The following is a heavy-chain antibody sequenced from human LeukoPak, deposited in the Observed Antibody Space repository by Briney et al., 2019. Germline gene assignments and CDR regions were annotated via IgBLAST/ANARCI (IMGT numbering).Heavy chain of an antibody. V-gene: IGHV3-11*01. CDR2: ISSSGSTI. J-gene: IGHJ4*02. CDR1: GFTFSDYY. Sequence: GGSLRLPCAASGFTFSDYYMSWIRQAPGKGLEWVSYISSSGSTIYYADSVKGRFTISRDNAKNSLYLQMNSLRAEDTAVYYCARDRRTTPDEYYFDYWGQGTLVTVSS. CDR3: ARDRRTTPDEYYFDY. D-gene: IGHD1-7*01.